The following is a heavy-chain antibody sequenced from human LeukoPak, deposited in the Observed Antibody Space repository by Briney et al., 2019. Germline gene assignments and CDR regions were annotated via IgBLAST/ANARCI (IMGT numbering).Heavy chain of an antibody. J-gene: IGHJ4*02. CDR2: ISSSSSSV. V-gene: IGHV3-48*01. Sequence: PGGSLRLSCAASGFTFSSYRMTWVRQAPGKGLEWVSYISSSSSSVYYADSVKGRFTISRDKSKNTLYLQMNSLRAEDTAVFYCAKGVAAADFYFDYWGPGTLVTVSS. CDR1: GFTFSSYR. CDR3: AKGVAAADFYFDY. D-gene: IGHD6-13*01.